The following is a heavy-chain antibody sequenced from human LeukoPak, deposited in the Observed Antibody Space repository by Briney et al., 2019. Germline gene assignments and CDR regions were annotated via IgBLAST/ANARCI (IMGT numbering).Heavy chain of an antibody. CDR3: ARDVLPFDY. CDR2: INHSGST. V-gene: IGHV4-34*01. CDR1: GGSFSGYY. Sequence: SETLSLTCAVYGGSFSGYYWSWIRQPPGKGLEWIGEINHSGSTNYNPSLKSRVTISVDTSKNQFSLKLSSVTAADTAVYYCARDVLPFDYWGQGTLVTVSS. D-gene: IGHD4/OR15-4a*01. J-gene: IGHJ4*02.